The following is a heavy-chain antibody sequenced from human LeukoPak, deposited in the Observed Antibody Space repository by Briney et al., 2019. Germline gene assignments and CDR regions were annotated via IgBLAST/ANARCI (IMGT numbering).Heavy chain of an antibody. J-gene: IGHJ4*02. CDR2: INPNSGGT. CDR3: ARNGIAVAGYDY. CDR1: GYTFTGYY. V-gene: IGHV1-2*02. D-gene: IGHD6-19*01. Sequence: ASVKVSCKASGYTFTGYYMHWVRQASGQGLEWMGWINPNSGGTNDAQKFQGRVTLTRDTSISTAYMELSRLRSDDTAVYYCARNGIAVAGYDYWGQGTVVTVSS.